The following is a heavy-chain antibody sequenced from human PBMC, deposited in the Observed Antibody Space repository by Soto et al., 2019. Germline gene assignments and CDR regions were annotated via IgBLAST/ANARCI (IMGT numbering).Heavy chain of an antibody. J-gene: IGHJ4*02. CDR2: IYYSGST. CDR3: ARSGGLQHIDY. V-gene: IGHV4-39*01. CDR1: GGSTSSYY. D-gene: IGHD4-4*01. Sequence: SETLSLTCTVSGGSTSSYYWGWIRQPPGKGLEWIGSIYYSGSTDYNPSLKSRVTISVDTSKNQFSLKLTSVTAADTAVHYCARSGGLQHIDYWGQGTLVTVSS.